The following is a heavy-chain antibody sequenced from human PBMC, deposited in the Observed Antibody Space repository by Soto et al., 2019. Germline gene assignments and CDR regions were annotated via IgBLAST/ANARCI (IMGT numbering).Heavy chain of an antibody. Sequence: QVQLVQSGAEVKKPGSSVKVSCKASGGTFSSYAISWVRQAPGQGLEWMGGIIPIFGTANYAQKFQGRVPITADESTSTAYMALSSLRSKDTAGYYGARVGGVALTINWFDPWGQGTLVTVSS. D-gene: IGHD2-15*01. J-gene: IGHJ5*02. CDR2: IIPIFGTA. V-gene: IGHV1-69*12. CDR1: GGTFSSYA. CDR3: ARVGGVALTINWFDP.